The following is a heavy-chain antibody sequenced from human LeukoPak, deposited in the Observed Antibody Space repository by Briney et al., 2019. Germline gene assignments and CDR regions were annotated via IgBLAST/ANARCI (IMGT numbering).Heavy chain of an antibody. J-gene: IGHJ4*02. CDR1: GGSISSSNW. D-gene: IGHD2-8*01. Sequence: PSGTLSLTCAVSGGSISSSNWWSWVRQPPGKGLEWIGEIYHSGSTNYNPSLKSRVTISVDTSKNQFSLKLSSVTAADTAVYYCARDRAGYCTNGVCYDYFDYWGQGTLVTVSS. CDR2: IYHSGST. V-gene: IGHV4-4*02. CDR3: ARDRAGYCTNGVCYDYFDY.